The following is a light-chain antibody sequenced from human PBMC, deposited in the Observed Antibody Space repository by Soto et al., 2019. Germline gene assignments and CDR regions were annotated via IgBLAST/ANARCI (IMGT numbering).Light chain of an antibody. J-gene: IGLJ2*01. CDR1: SSNIDNNY. V-gene: IGLV1-51*01. Sequence: QSVLTQPPSVSAAPGQKVTISCSGSSSNIDNNYVSWYQQLPGTDPKLLIYGSNKRPSGIPDRFSGSKSGTSATLGITGLQTGDEADYYCGTCNSSLSAGVFGGGTKLTVL. CDR2: GSN. CDR3: GTCNSSLSAGV.